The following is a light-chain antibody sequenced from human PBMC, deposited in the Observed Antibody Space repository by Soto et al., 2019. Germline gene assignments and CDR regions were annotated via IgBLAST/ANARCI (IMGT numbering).Light chain of an antibody. J-gene: IGKJ1*01. CDR2: DAS. V-gene: IGKV1-5*01. Sequence: DIQVTQSPPTLSASVGDRVTITCRASQTISTWMAWYQQKPGKAPKLLVYDASSLQSGVASRFSGSGSGTEFPLNISGLQPDDSATYYCQQYTNTNNPWMFGQGTKVEI. CDR3: QQYTNTNNPWM. CDR1: QTISTW.